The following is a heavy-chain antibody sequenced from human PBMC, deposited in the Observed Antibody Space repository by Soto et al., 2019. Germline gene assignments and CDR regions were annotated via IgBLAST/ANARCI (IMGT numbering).Heavy chain of an antibody. J-gene: IGHJ6*02. V-gene: IGHV1-69*13. CDR2: IIPIFGTA. Sequence: SVKVSCKASGGTFSSYAISWVRQAPGQGLEWMGGIIPIFGTANYAQKFQGRVTITADESTSTAYMELSSLRSEDTAVYYCARGRLLWTRYYYYGMDVWGQGTTVTVSS. D-gene: IGHD3-16*01. CDR1: GGTFSSYA. CDR3: ARGRLLWTRYYYYGMDV.